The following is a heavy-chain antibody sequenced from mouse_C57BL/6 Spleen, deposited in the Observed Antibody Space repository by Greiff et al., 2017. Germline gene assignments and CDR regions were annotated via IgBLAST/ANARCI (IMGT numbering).Heavy chain of an antibody. CDR1: GFSFNTYA. J-gene: IGHJ3*01. V-gene: IGHV10-1*01. D-gene: IGHD1-1*01. CDR3: VRHDGTAVAEGFAY. CDR2: IRSKSNNYAT. Sequence: EVQLQQSGGGLVQPKGSLKLSCAASGFSFNTYAMNWVRQAPGKGLEWVARIRSKSNNYATYYADSVKDRFTISRDDSESMLYLQMNNLKTEDTAMYYCVRHDGTAVAEGFAYWGQGTLVTVSA.